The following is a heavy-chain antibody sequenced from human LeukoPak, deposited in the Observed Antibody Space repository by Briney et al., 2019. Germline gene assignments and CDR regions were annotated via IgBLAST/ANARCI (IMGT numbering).Heavy chain of an antibody. Sequence: GGSLRLSCAASGFSFSAYPMGWVRQAPGKGLQWLSGISASGDVTFHADRVKGRFAISRDNSKNTLYLQMNSLRAEDTAVYYCATKTRELQWLVLMWYYFDYWGQGTLVTVSS. V-gene: IGHV3-23*01. J-gene: IGHJ4*02. CDR1: GFSFSAYP. CDR3: ATKTRELQWLVLMWYYFDY. CDR2: ISASGDVT. D-gene: IGHD6-19*01.